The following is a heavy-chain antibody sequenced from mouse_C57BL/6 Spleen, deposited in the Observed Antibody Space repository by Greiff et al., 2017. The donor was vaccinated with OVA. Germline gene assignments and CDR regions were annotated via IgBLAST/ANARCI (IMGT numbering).Heavy chain of an antibody. D-gene: IGHD2-1*01. CDR3: ARNEEGYYGKGYAMDY. Sequence: VQLQQSGAELVKPGASVKLSCKASGYTFTEYTIHWVKQRSGQGLEWIGWFYPGSGSIQYTEKFKDMATLTADKSSSTVYMELSRLTAEDSAFYVWARNEEGYYGKGYAMDYWGQGTSVNVAS. CDR2: FYPGSGSI. CDR1: GYTFTEYT. V-gene: IGHV1-62-2*01. J-gene: IGHJ4*01.